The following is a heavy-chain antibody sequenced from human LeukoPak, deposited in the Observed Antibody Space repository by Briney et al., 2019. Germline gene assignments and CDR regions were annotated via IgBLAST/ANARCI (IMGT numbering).Heavy chain of an antibody. CDR3: ARTVGANWDLFDY. J-gene: IGHJ4*02. CDR1: GGSISTYY. D-gene: IGHD7-27*01. Sequence: SQTLSLTCTVSGGSISTYYWSWIRQPPGKGLEWIGYIYNSGRTNYNPSLKSRVTISVDTSKNQFSLRLRSVTAADTAVYYCARTVGANWDLFDYWGQGTLVTVSS. CDR2: IYNSGRT. V-gene: IGHV4-59*01.